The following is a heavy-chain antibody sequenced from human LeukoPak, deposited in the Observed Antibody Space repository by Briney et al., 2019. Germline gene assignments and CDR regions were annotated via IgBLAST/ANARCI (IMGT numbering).Heavy chain of an antibody. V-gene: IGHV4-30-4*08. Sequence: SETLSLTSTVSGGSISSGDYYWSWIRQPPGKGLEWIGYIYYSGSTYYNPSLKSRVTISVDTSKNQFSLKLSSVTAADTAVYYCARVRRVQLWLMGYYYYYMDVWGKGTTVTVSS. CDR1: GGSISSGDYY. CDR3: ARVRRVQLWLMGYYYYYMDV. D-gene: IGHD5-18*01. J-gene: IGHJ6*03. CDR2: IYYSGST.